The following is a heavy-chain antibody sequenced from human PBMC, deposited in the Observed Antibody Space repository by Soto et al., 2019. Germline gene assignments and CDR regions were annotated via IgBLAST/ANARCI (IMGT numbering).Heavy chain of an antibody. CDR1: GFTFTSSA. CDR2: IVVGSGNT. V-gene: IGHV1-58*01. D-gene: IGHD1-7*01. J-gene: IGHJ6*02. CDR3: AADQLELLDYYGMDV. Sequence: SVKVSCKASGFTFTSSAVQWVRQACGQRLEWIGWIVVGSGNTNYAQKFQERVTITRDMSTSTAYMELSSLRSEDTAVYYCAADQLELLDYYGMDVWGQGTTVTVSS.